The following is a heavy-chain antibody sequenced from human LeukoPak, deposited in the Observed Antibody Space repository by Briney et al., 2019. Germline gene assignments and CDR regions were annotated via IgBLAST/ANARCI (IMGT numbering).Heavy chain of an antibody. CDR1: GYTFTSYG. D-gene: IGHD1-1*01. J-gene: IGHJ3*02. CDR2: ISAYNGNT. Sequence: GASVKVSCKASGYTFTSYGISWVRQAPGQGLEWMGWISAYNGNTNYAQKLQGRVTMTTDTSTSTAYMELSSLRSEDTAVYYCATVHAPVQLERQGRRGAFDIWGQGTMVTVSS. V-gene: IGHV1-18*01. CDR3: ATVHAPVQLERQGRRGAFDI.